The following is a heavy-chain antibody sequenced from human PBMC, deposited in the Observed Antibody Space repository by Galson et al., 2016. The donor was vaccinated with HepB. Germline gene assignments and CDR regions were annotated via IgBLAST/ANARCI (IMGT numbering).Heavy chain of an antibody. CDR1: GFSFRSYN. Sequence: SLRLSCAASGFSFRSYNMNWVRQAPGKGLEWVSYIGSRSDNIKYVDSVKGRFTISRDNDKNSLYLQMNSLKDDDTAMYYCAISWAYRGSDCYDFEYWGQGTLVTVSS. D-gene: IGHD2-21*02. J-gene: IGHJ4*02. V-gene: IGHV3-48*02. CDR3: AISWAYRGSDCYDFEY. CDR2: IGSRSDNI.